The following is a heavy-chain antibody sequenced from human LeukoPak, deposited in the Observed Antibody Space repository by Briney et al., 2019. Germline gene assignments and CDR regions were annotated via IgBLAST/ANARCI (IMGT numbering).Heavy chain of an antibody. V-gene: IGHV3-30-3*01. CDR2: ISYDGSNK. Sequence: GRSLRLSCAASGFTFSSYAMHWVRQAPGKGLEWVAVISYDGSNKYYADSVKGRFTISRDNSKNTLYLQMNSLRAEDTAVYYCARGPVASIDSEGGPDYWGQGTLVTVSS. J-gene: IGHJ4*02. CDR1: GFTFSSYA. D-gene: IGHD2-15*01. CDR3: ARGPVASIDSEGGPDY.